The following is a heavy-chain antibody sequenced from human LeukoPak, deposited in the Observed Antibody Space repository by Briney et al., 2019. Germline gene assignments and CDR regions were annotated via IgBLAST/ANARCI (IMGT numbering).Heavy chain of an antibody. CDR2: IYYSGST. CDR3: AREYRGGYSTFDP. J-gene: IGHJ5*02. Sequence: SETLSLTCTVSGGSISSSSYYWGWIRQPPGKGLEWIGSIYYSGSTYYNPSLKSRVTISVDTSKNQFSLKLSSVTAADTAVYYCAREYRGGYSTFDPWGQGTLVTVSS. V-gene: IGHV4-39*07. D-gene: IGHD5-18*01. CDR1: GGSISSSSYY.